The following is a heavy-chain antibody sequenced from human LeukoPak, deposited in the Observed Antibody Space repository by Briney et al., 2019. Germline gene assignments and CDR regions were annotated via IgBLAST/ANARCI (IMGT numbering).Heavy chain of an antibody. CDR3: ARDKTMIAVRNPNYYYYGMDV. J-gene: IGHJ6*02. Sequence: PGGSLRLSCAASGFTFSSYSMNWVRQAPGKGLEWVSYISSSSSTIYYADSVKGRFTISRDNAKNSLYLQMNSLRAEDTAVYYCARDKTMIAVRNPNYYYYGMDVWGQGTTVTVSS. CDR1: GFTFSSYS. D-gene: IGHD3-22*01. CDR2: ISSSSSTI. V-gene: IGHV3-48*01.